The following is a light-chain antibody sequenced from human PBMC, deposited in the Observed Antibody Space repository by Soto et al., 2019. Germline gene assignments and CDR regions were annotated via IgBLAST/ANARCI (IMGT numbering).Light chain of an antibody. CDR3: AVWDDSLNGYV. CDR2: GNN. J-gene: IGLJ1*01. Sequence: QSALTQPPSASGTPGQRVTISCSGSSSNIGSETVNWYQQVPGTAPKLLIYGNNQRPSGVPDRFSGSKSGTSASLAISGLQSEDEADYYCAVWDDSLNGYVFATGTKVTV. CDR1: SSNIGSET. V-gene: IGLV1-44*01.